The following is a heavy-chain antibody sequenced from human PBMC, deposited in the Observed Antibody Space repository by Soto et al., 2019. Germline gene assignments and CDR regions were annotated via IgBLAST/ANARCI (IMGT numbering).Heavy chain of an antibody. CDR1: GGTFSSYA. Sequence: QVQLVQSGAEVKKPGSSVKVSCKASGGTFSSYAISWVRQAPGQGLEWIGEIISMYGAAMYAQKFLGRVTIIADESASTAYMELSSLRSEDTAVYYCARGGKERFRGSGMDVWGQGTTVTVS. D-gene: IGHD1-1*01. V-gene: IGHV1-69*01. J-gene: IGHJ6*02. CDR2: IISMYGAA. CDR3: ARGGKERFRGSGMDV.